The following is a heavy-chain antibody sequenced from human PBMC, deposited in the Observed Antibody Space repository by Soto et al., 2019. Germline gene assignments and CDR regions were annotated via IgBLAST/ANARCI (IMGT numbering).Heavy chain of an antibody. CDR2: VYSSGST. D-gene: IGHD4-17*01. CDR1: GGSISGYY. Sequence: SETLSLTCSVSGGSISGYYWSWIRQPPGKGLEWIGYVYSSGSTNYSPSLRSRVTMSVDTSKNQFSLKVTSVTAADTALYYCARAAYGDYVRFDLWGQGTLVTVSS. CDR3: ARAAYGDYVRFDL. J-gene: IGHJ5*02. V-gene: IGHV4-59*01.